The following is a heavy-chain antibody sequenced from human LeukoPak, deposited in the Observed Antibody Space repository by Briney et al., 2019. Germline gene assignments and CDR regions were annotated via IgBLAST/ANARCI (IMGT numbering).Heavy chain of an antibody. Sequence: GGSLRIFCAASGFPLSRYSMKWVRQARGKGLEGVSPITSSSGYIHYADSVKGPFTISRDNAKNSLYLQMNSLRAEDTAVYYCAREITSSSSFDSWGQGTLVTVSS. D-gene: IGHD6-6*01. CDR3: AREITSSSSFDS. V-gene: IGHV3-21*01. J-gene: IGHJ4*02. CDR2: ITSSSGYI. CDR1: GFPLSRYS.